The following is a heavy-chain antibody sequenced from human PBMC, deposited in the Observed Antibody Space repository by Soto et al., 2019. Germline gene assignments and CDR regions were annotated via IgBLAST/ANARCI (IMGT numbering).Heavy chain of an antibody. Sequence: PSETLSLTCTVSGGSISIYYWSWIRHPPGKGLEWIGYIYYSGSTNYNPSLKSRVTISVDTSKNQFSLKLSSVTAADTAIYYCARVRQGCSANNCYFDPWGQGTQVTVSS. D-gene: IGHD1-1*01. CDR2: IYYSGST. V-gene: IGHV4-59*12. J-gene: IGHJ5*01. CDR3: ARVRQGCSANNCYFDP. CDR1: GGSISIYY.